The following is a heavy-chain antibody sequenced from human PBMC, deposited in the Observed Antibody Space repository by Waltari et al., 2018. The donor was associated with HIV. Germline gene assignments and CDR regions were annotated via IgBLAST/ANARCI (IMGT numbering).Heavy chain of an antibody. J-gene: IGHJ4*02. CDR3: ARVGVGSYRFIYFDY. D-gene: IGHD3-16*02. V-gene: IGHV3-53*01. CDR1: GFTVSSTY. Sequence: EVQLVESGGGLIQPGGSLRLFCAASGFTVSSTYMSCVRPAPGKGLEWVSVIYSGGSTYYADSVKGRFTISRDNSRNTLYLQMNSLRAEDTAVYYCARVGVGSYRFIYFDYWGQGTLVTVSS. CDR2: IYSGGST.